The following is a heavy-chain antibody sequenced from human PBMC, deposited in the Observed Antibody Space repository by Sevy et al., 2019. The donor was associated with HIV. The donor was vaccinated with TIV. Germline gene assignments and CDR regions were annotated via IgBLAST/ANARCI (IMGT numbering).Heavy chain of an antibody. D-gene: IGHD6-19*01. V-gene: IGHV1-2*06. CDR2: INPNSGGT. Sequence: ASVKVSCKASGYTFTGYYMHWVRQAPGQGLEWMGRINPNSGGTNYAQKFQGRVTMTRDTSIGTAYMELSRLRSDDTAVYYCARGGYSSGWPRKNWFDPWGQGTLVTVSS. J-gene: IGHJ5*02. CDR3: ARGGYSSGWPRKNWFDP. CDR1: GYTFTGYY.